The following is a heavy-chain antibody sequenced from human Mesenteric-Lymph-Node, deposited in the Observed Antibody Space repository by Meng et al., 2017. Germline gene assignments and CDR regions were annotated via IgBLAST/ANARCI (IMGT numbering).Heavy chain of an antibody. CDR1: GGSFSGYY. Sequence: QLPQWGAGLLRPSEPLSLTCAVYGGSFSGYYWSWIRQPPGKGLEWIGEINHSGSTNYNPSLKSRVTISVDTSKNQFSLKLSSVTAADTAVYYCARRYGASAYNWFDPWSQGTLVTVSS. V-gene: IGHV4-34*01. D-gene: IGHD4-17*01. CDR3: ARRYGASAYNWFDP. J-gene: IGHJ5*02. CDR2: INHSGST.